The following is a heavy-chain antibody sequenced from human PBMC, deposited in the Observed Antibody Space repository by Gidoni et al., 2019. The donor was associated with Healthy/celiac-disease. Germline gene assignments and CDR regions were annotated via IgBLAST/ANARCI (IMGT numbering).Heavy chain of an antibody. CDR3: AREVEYFQH. CDR2: IRSGSSYI. Sequence: EVQLVESGGGLVKPGGSLRLSCAASGFTFSSYSMNWVRQAPGKGREWVSSIRSGSSYIYYADSVKGRFTISRDNAKISLFLQMTGLRAEDTAVYYCAREVEYFQHWGQGTLVTVSS. CDR1: GFTFSSYS. J-gene: IGHJ1*01. V-gene: IGHV3-21*01.